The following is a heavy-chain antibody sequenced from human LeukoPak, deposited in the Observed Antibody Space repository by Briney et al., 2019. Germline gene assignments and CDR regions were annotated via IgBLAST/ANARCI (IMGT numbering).Heavy chain of an antibody. CDR1: GFTFSSFA. Sequence: GGSLRLSCAASGFTFSSFALSWIRQAPGKGLEWVSAIGTSSANTYYADSVKGRFTISRDNSQNTLYLQINNLRAEDTAVYYCARDPPVLRYFDWLPQRDAFDAWGQGTMVTVSS. CDR3: ARDPPVLRYFDWLPQRDAFDA. D-gene: IGHD3-9*01. CDR2: IGTSSANT. J-gene: IGHJ3*01. V-gene: IGHV3-23*01.